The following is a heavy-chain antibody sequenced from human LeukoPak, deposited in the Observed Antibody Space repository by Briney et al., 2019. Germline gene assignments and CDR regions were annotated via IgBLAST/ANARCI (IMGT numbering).Heavy chain of an antibody. V-gene: IGHV3-9*01. J-gene: IGHJ4*02. CDR3: AKDANDDYYDSRGYYVF. CDR2: ISWNSGSI. D-gene: IGHD3-22*01. Sequence: PGGSLRLSCAASGFTFDDYAMHWVRQAPGKGLEWVSGISWNSGSIGYADSVKGRFTISRDNAKNSLYLQMNSLRAEDTALYYCAKDANDDYYDSRGYYVFWGQGTLVTVSS. CDR1: GFTFDDYA.